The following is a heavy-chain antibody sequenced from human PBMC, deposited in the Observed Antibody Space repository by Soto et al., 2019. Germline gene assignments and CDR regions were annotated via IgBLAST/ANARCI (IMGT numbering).Heavy chain of an antibody. Sequence: GESLKISCKGSGYSFTSYWIGWVRQMPGKGLEWMGIIYPGDSDTRYSPSFQGQVTISADKSISTAYLQWSSLKASDTAMYYCARRGIAVAGNSRYYYGMDVWGQGTTVTVSS. V-gene: IGHV5-51*01. D-gene: IGHD6-19*01. CDR2: IYPGDSDT. CDR3: ARRGIAVAGNSRYYYGMDV. J-gene: IGHJ6*02. CDR1: GYSFTSYW.